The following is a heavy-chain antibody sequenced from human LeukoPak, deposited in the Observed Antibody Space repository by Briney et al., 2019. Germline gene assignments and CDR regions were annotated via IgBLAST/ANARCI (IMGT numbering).Heavy chain of an antibody. CDR1: GGTFSSYA. J-gene: IGHJ5*02. CDR3: ARDLYSSGWYESSNWFDP. D-gene: IGHD6-19*01. CDR2: IIPIFGTA. V-gene: IGHV1-69*13. Sequence: SVKVSCKAPGGTFSSYAISWVRQAPGQGLEWMGGIIPIFGTANYAQKFQGRVTITADESTSTAYMELSSLRSEDTAVYYCARDLYSSGWYESSNWFDPWGQGTLVTVSS.